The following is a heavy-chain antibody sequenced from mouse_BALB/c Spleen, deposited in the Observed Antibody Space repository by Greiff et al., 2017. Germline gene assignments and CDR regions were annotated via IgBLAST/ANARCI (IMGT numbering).Heavy chain of an antibody. J-gene: IGHJ4*01. CDR2: IYPGNSDT. D-gene: IGHD1-2*01. CDR3: TRVTTATEAMDY. V-gene: IGHV1-5*01. Sequence: EVQLQQSGTVLARPGASVKMSCKASGYTFTSYWMHWVKQRPGQGLEWIGAIYPGNSDTSYNQKFKGKAKLTAVTSTSTAYMELSSLTNEDSAVYYCTRVTTATEAMDYWGQGTSVTVSS. CDR1: GYTFTSYW.